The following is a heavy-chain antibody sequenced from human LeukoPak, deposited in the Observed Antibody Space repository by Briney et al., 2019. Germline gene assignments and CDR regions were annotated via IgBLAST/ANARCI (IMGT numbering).Heavy chain of an antibody. Sequence: SETLSLTCTVSGGSISSYYWSWIRQPAGKGLDWIGRIYTSGSTNYNPSLKSRVTMSVDTSKNQFSLKLSSVTAADTAVYYCTRMISSGSYLAWFDPWGQGTLVTVSS. J-gene: IGHJ5*02. D-gene: IGHD1-26*01. CDR2: IYTSGST. CDR1: GGSISSYY. CDR3: TRMISSGSYLAWFDP. V-gene: IGHV4-4*07.